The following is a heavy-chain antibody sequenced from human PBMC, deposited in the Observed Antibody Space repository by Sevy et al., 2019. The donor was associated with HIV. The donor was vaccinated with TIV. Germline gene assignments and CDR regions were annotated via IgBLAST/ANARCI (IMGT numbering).Heavy chain of an antibody. V-gene: IGHV4-59*01. CDR2: IYYSGST. CDR1: GGSISSYY. D-gene: IGHD3-10*01. J-gene: IGHJ4*02. Sequence: SETLSLTCTVSGGSISSYYWSWIRQPPGKGLEWIGYIYYSGSTNYNPSLKSRVTISVDTSKNQFSLKLSSVTAADTAVFYGAGGPSRGGHFAYGGQGTLVTVSS. CDR3: AGGPSRGGHFAY.